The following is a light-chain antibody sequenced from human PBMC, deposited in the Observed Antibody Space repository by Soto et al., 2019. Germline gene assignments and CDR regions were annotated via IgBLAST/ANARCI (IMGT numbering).Light chain of an antibody. Sequence: QSVLTQPRSVSGPPGQSVSISCSGTSSDVGTYNYVSWYQQHPGKAPKLMIYGVSNRPSGVPDRFSGSRSANTASLTISGLQTEDEADYYCSLYTSTSTFVFGPGTKLTVL. CDR1: SSDVGTYNY. J-gene: IGLJ1*01. CDR3: SLYTSTSTFV. V-gene: IGLV2-11*01. CDR2: GVS.